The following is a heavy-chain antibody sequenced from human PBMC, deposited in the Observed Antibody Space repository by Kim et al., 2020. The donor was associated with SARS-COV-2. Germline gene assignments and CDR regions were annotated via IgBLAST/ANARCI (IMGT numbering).Heavy chain of an antibody. CDR2: IFSDGSKT. D-gene: IGHD2-21*01. CDR1: GFIFSEYG. CDR3: VKGSPSFLFYSYGMDV. Sequence: GGSLRLSCAASGFIFSEYGMYWVRQSPGKGLEWVAVIFSDGSKTYYGDSVKGRFTISRDNSKNTLSLQMNSLRTEDTAVYYCVKGSPSFLFYSYGMDVWG. V-gene: IGHV3-30*18. J-gene: IGHJ6*01.